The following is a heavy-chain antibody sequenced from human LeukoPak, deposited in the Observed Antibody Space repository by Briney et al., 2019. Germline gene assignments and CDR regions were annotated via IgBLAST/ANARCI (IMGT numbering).Heavy chain of an antibody. CDR3: ARGTIYDYVWGSYRYYFDY. J-gene: IGHJ4*02. Sequence: SQTLSLTCTVSGGSISSGGYYWSWIRQHPGKGLEWIGYIYYSGSTYNNPSLKSRVTISVDTSKNQFSLKLSSVTAADTAVYYCARGTIYDYVWGSYRYYFDYWGQGTLVTVSS. V-gene: IGHV4-31*03. D-gene: IGHD3-16*02. CDR1: GGSISSGGYY. CDR2: IYYSGST.